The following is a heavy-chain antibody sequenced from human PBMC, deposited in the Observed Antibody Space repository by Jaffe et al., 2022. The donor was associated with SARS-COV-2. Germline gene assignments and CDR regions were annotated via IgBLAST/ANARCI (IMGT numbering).Heavy chain of an antibody. J-gene: IGHJ4*02. Sequence: EVQLVESGGGLVKPGGSLRLSCAASGFTFSGYTMTWVRQAPGKGLEWVSSISSSSSYIYYADSVKGRFTISRDNPKNSLYLQMNTLRAEDTALYYCARVYDKSGYYHGAVDYWGQGTLVTVSS. CDR2: ISSSSSYI. CDR3: ARVYDKSGYYHGAVDY. V-gene: IGHV3-21*01. CDR1: GFTFSGYT. D-gene: IGHD3-22*01.